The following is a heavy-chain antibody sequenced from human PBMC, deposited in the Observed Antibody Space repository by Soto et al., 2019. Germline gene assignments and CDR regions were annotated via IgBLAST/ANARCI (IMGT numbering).Heavy chain of an antibody. Sequence: SGGSLRLSCAASGFTFISYSMNWVRQAPGKGLEWVSSISSSSSYIYYADSVKGRFTISRDNAKNSLYLQMNSLRAEDTAVYYCARPEEDWFDPWGQGTLVTVSS. V-gene: IGHV3-21*01. J-gene: IGHJ5*02. CDR2: ISSSSSYI. CDR3: ARPEEDWFDP. CDR1: GFTFISYS.